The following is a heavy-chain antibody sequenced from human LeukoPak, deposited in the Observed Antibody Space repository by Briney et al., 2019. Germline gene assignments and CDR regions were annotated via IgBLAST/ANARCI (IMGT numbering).Heavy chain of an antibody. D-gene: IGHD4-23*01. CDR2: INHRGST. Sequence: PSETLSLTCAVYGGSFSGYYWSWIRQPPGKGLEWIGEINHRGSTNYNPSLKRRVTISIDTSKNQFSLKLSSVTAADTAVYYCARHLANLRWGVNPRWLDPWGQGTLVTVSS. CDR3: ARHLANLRWGVNPRWLDP. J-gene: IGHJ5*02. CDR1: GGSFSGYY. V-gene: IGHV4-34*01.